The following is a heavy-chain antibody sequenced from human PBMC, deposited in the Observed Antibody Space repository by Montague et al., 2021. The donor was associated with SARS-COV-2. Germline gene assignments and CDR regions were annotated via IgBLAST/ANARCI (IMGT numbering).Heavy chain of an antibody. V-gene: IGHV4-31*03. CDR1: GRSISGDNYD. Sequence: TLSLTCTVSGRSISGDNYDWTWIRQHPGKGLEWIAYIYYTGSTYYNPSLQSRLRTSLDTSKNQFSLTLTSVTAADTAIYYCARNRGWGSRGAGYIDLWGRGTLVTVSS. D-gene: IGHD7-27*01. CDR2: IYYTGST. CDR3: ARNRGWGSRGAGYIDL. J-gene: IGHJ2*01.